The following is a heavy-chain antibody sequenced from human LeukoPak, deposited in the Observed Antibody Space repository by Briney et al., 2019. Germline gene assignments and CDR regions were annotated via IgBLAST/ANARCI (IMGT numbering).Heavy chain of an antibody. Sequence: GGSLRLSCAASGFTFNSYTMNWVRQAPGKGLEWVSSISSSSTYIYYADSLKGRFTISRDNAKNSLYLQMNSLRAEDTAVYYCARGNSLRSARFEVDIYWYYYYYMDVWGKGTTVTVSS. V-gene: IGHV3-21*01. CDR3: ARGNSLRSARFEVDIYWYYYYYMDV. J-gene: IGHJ6*03. CDR2: ISSSSTYI. D-gene: IGHD2-8*02. CDR1: GFTFNSYT.